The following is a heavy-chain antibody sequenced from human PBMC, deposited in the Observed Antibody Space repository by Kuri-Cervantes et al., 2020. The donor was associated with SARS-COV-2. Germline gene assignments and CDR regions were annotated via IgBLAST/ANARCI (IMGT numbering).Heavy chain of an antibody. D-gene: IGHD7-27*01. V-gene: IGHV3-21*01. J-gene: IGHJ2*01. CDR1: GFTFSSYS. CDR2: IRSSSSYI. CDR3: ARDTELGMWSGGYFDL. Sequence: GESLKISCAASGFTFSSYSMNWVRQAPGKGLEWVSSIRSSSSYIYYADSVKGRFTISRDNAKNSLYLQMNSLRAEDTAVYYCARDTELGMWSGGYFDLWGRGTLVTVSS.